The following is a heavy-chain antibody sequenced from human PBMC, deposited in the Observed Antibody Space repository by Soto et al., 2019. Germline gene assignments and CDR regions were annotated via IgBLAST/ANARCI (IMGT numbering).Heavy chain of an antibody. J-gene: IGHJ6*02. CDR1: GYTFTSYD. CDR2: MDPKSGNT. V-gene: IGHV1-8*01. Sequence: QVQLVQSGAEVKKPGASVKVSCKASGYTFTSYDINWVRQATGQGLEWMGWMDPKSGNTGYVQKFQARFPMTRTTSIRTAYMELSSLRSEDTAVYYFAGGAFSGPVWGQGTPVPVSS. CDR3: AGGAFSGPV.